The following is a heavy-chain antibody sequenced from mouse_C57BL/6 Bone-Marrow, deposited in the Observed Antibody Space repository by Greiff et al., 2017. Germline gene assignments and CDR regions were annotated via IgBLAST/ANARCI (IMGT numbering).Heavy chain of an antibody. D-gene: IGHD5-1*01. CDR3: AREDEYPHFDY. V-gene: IGHV5-4*01. Sequence: EVQLVESGGGLVKPGGSLKLSCAASGFTFSSYAMSWVRQTPEKRLEWVATISAGGSYTYYPDNVKGRFTSSRDNAKNTLYLKKGHLKSEDTAMYYCAREDEYPHFDYWGQGTTLTVSS. CDR2: ISAGGSYT. J-gene: IGHJ2*01. CDR1: GFTFSSYA.